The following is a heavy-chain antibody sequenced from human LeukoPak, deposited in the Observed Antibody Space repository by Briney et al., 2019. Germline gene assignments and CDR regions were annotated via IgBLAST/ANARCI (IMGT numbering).Heavy chain of an antibody. CDR2: IYTSGST. V-gene: IGHV4-61*02. CDR1: GASVSRGSYY. J-gene: IGHJ4*02. D-gene: IGHD1-7*01. Sequence: SETLSLTCTVSGASVSRGSYYWNWIRQPAGKGLERIGRIYTSGSTNYNPSLKSRFTISLDTSKNRFSLKLSSVTAADTAMYYCAGVIGNYDGRLDYWGQGTLVTVSS. CDR3: AGVIGNYDGRLDY.